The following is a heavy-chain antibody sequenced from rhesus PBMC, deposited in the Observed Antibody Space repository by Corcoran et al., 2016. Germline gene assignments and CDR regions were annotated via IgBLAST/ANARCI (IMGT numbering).Heavy chain of an antibody. D-gene: IGHD6-31*01. CDR3: AGKYSSGWYEWWFDY. CDR1: GGPIGMST. CDR2: VYGCGSST. Sequence: LQLQESGPGLGKPSETVSVTCAGSGGPIGMSTWSRSARAPGTDRVGIGYVYGCGSSTNYNPPHKIRVPLSVDTAKNQLSLKLSSVTAADTAVYDCAGKYSSGWYEWWFDYWGQGVLVTVSS. V-gene: IGHV4-169*01. J-gene: IGHJ4*01.